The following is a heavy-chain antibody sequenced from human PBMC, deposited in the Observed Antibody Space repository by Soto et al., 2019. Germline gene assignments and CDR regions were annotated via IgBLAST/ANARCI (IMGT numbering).Heavy chain of an antibody. CDR2: ISYDGSTT. CDR1: GFTFSSYG. J-gene: IGHJ6*02. Sequence: GGSLRLSCAASGFTFSSYGMHGVRQAPGKGLEWVAVISYDGSTTYYADSVTGRFTISRDNSKNTLYLQMNSLRAEDTAVYYCAKDLIGDFSSGYLASYYYGMDVWGQGTTVTVSS. CDR3: AKDLIGDFSSGYLASYYYGMDV. D-gene: IGHD3-3*01. V-gene: IGHV3-30*18.